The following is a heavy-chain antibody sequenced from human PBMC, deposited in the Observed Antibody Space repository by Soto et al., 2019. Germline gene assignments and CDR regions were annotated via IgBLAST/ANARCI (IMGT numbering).Heavy chain of an antibody. Sequence: GGSLRLSCAASGFRFSDHYMTWIRQAPGKGLEWVSKISSSGTTMYYADSVKGRFTVSRDNAQNSLYLQMNSLRAEDTAVYYCAGDPYYYGSAFWGQGTLVTVSS. J-gene: IGHJ4*02. CDR1: GFRFSDHY. CDR3: AGDPYYYGSAF. D-gene: IGHD3-10*01. V-gene: IGHV3-11*01. CDR2: ISSSGTTM.